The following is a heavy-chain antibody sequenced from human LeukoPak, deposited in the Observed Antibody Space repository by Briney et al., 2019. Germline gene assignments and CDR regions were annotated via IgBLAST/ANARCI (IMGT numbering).Heavy chain of an antibody. Sequence: GGSLQISCKGSGYSFTTYWIGWVRQMPGKGLEWMGVIYPGDSDTTYSPSFQGQVTISADKSISTAYLQWSSLKASDTAMYYCARQGGTGYYPFDYWGQGTLVTVSS. D-gene: IGHD3/OR15-3a*01. CDR3: ARQGGTGYYPFDY. CDR2: IYPGDSDT. J-gene: IGHJ4*02. V-gene: IGHV5-51*01. CDR1: GYSFTTYW.